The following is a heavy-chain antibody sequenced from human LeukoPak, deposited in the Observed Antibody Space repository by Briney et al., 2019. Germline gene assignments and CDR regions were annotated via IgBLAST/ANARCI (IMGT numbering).Heavy chain of an antibody. Sequence: ASVKVSCNASGYTFCSYGISWVRQAPGQGLEWMGWIATYNSKTKYAEKVQGRVTMTTDTSTTTAYMELRTLRSDDTAVYYCARDMVGLAGDSNWFDTWGQGTLVTVSS. CDR1: GYTFCSYG. V-gene: IGHV1-18*01. CDR3: ARDMVGLAGDSNWFDT. D-gene: IGHD4/OR15-4a*01. CDR2: IATYNSKT. J-gene: IGHJ5*02.